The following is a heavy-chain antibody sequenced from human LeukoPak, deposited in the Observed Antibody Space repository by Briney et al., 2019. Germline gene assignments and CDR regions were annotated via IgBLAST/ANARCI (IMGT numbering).Heavy chain of an antibody. V-gene: IGHV1-69*13. Sequence: SVTVSCKASGGTFSSYAISWVRQAPGQGLEWMGGIIPIFGTANYAQKFQGRVTITADESTSTAYMELSSLRSEDTAVYYCAREPPNCSSTSCYSVGAFDIWGQGTMVTVSS. CDR3: AREPPNCSSTSCYSVGAFDI. CDR2: IIPIFGTA. CDR1: GGTFSSYA. J-gene: IGHJ3*02. D-gene: IGHD2-2*02.